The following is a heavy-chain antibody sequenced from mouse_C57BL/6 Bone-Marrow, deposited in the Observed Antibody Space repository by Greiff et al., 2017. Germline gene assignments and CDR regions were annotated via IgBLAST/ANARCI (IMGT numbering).Heavy chain of an antibody. V-gene: IGHV1-64*01. CDR2: IHPNSGST. CDR3: ARGGPSFAY. Sequence: QVQLQQPGPELVKPGASVKLSCKASGYTFTSYWMHWVKQRPGQGLEWIGLIHPNSGSTNYTEQFKSKATLPVDKSSSTAYMQLSSLTSEDSAVYYCARGGPSFAYWGQGTLVTVSA. CDR1: GYTFTSYW. J-gene: IGHJ3*01.